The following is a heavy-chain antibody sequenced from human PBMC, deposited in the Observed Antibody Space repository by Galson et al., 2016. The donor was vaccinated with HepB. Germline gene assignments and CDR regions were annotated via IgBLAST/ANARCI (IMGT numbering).Heavy chain of an antibody. D-gene: IGHD3-3*01. CDR2: IKQDGSEK. CDR1: GFTFSSYW. Sequence: SLRLSCAASGFTFSSYWMSWVRQAPGKGLEWLANIKQDGSEKYYVDSVRGRFTISRDNSKNTLYLQMNSLRAEDTAVYYCASLRFKGFDLWGRGTLVTVSS. V-gene: IGHV3-7*05. CDR3: ASLRFKGFDL. J-gene: IGHJ2*01.